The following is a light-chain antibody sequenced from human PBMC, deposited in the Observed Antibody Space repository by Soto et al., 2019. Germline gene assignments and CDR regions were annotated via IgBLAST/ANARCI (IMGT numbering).Light chain of an antibody. CDR1: QSISSW. Sequence: DIPMTQSPSTLSASVGDRVTITCRASQSISSWLAWYQQKPGKAPKLLIYDASSLESGVPSRFSGSGSATEFTLTISSLQHDDFATYYCQQYNSYPLTFGGGTKVEIK. CDR3: QQYNSYPLT. V-gene: IGKV1-5*01. CDR2: DAS. J-gene: IGKJ4*01.